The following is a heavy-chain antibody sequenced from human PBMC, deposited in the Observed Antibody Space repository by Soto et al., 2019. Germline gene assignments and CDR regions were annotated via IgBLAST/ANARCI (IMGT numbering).Heavy chain of an antibody. D-gene: IGHD6-6*01. CDR3: ARDTLGYSSSSRAPIY. CDR1: GFTFSSYW. Sequence: GGSLRLSCAASGFTFSSYWMSWVRQAPGKGLEWVANIKQDGSEKYYVDSVKGRFTISRDNAKNSLYLQMNSLRAEDTAVYYCARDTLGYSSSSRAPIYWGQGTLVTVS. V-gene: IGHV3-7*05. CDR2: IKQDGSEK. J-gene: IGHJ4*02.